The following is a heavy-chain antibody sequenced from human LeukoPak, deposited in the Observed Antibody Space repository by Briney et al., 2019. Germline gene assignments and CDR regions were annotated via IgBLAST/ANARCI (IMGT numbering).Heavy chain of an antibody. J-gene: IGHJ3*01. Sequence: GGSLRLSCAASGFTFNSYAMSWVSQAPGQGLEWVSGISGIGGTTYYAASVKGRFTISRDNSRNTLDLQINSLRAEATAVYYCAKDNWAAAFDAWGHGTMVSVSS. V-gene: IGHV3-23*01. D-gene: IGHD7-27*01. CDR2: ISGIGGTT. CDR1: GFTFNSYA. CDR3: AKDNWAAAFDA.